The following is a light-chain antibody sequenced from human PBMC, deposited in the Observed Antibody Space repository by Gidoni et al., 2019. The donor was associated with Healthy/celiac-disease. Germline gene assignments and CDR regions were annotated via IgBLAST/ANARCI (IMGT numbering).Light chain of an antibody. CDR3: NSRDSSGNHRGV. J-gene: IGLJ2*01. Sequence: SSELTQDPAVSVALGQTVRITCQGDSLRTYYASWYQQKPGQAAVLVIYGENNRPSGIPDRFSGSSSANTASLTITGAQAEDEADYYCNSRDSSGNHRGVFGGGTKLTVL. CDR2: GEN. V-gene: IGLV3-19*01. CDR1: SLRTYY.